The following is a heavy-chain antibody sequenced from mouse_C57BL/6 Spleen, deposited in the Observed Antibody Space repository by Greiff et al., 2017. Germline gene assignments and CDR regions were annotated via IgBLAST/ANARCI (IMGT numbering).Heavy chain of an antibody. CDR3: ARIETTVEGWYCDV. CDR2: IYPGSGST. CDR1: GYTFTSYW. D-gene: IGHD1-1*01. Sequence: QVQLKQPGAELVKPGASVKMSCKASGYTFTSYWITWVKQRPGQGLEWIGDIYPGSGSTNYNEKFKSKATLTVDTSSSTAYMQLSSLASEDSAVXDCARIETTVEGWYCDVWGTGTTVTVSS. V-gene: IGHV1-55*01. J-gene: IGHJ1*03.